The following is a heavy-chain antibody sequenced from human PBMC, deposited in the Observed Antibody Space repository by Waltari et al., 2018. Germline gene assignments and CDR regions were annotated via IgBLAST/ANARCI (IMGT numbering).Heavy chain of an antibody. Sequence: GWFRQPPGRGVEWIGTISYAGATYSSPSLNSRVTVSRDTSKNQLSLTLGSVTASDTAVYYCATYIGASVGTAAFDVWGQGAMVTVSS. V-gene: IGHV4-39*01. CDR2: ISYAGAT. CDR3: ATYIGASVGTAAFDV. D-gene: IGHD5-12*01. J-gene: IGHJ3*01.